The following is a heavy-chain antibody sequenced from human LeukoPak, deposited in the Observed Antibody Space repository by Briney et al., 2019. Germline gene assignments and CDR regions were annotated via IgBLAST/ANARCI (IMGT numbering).Heavy chain of an antibody. D-gene: IGHD6-13*01. V-gene: IGHV1-8*03. CDR3: ARRMAAAGHHYYYYMDV. J-gene: IGHJ6*03. CDR1: GYTFTSFD. Sequence: GASVNVSCKASGYTFTSFDINWVRQATGQGLEWMGWMNPNSGNTGYAQKFQGRVTITRNTSISTAYMELSSLTSEDTAVYYCARRMAAAGHHYYYYMDVWGKGTTVTVSS. CDR2: MNPNSGNT.